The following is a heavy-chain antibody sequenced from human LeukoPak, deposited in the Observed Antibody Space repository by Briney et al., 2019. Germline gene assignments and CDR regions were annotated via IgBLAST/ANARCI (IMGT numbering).Heavy chain of an antibody. Sequence: TGGSLRLPCAASGFTFSSYAMTWVRQAPGKGLEWVSAISGSGGRTYYVDSVKGRFTISRDNSKNTLYLQMNSLRAEDTAVYYCAKDQGCSGYDPLDYWGQGTLVTVSS. D-gene: IGHD5-12*01. V-gene: IGHV3-23*01. CDR3: AKDQGCSGYDPLDY. CDR2: ISGSGGRT. CDR1: GFTFSSYA. J-gene: IGHJ4*02.